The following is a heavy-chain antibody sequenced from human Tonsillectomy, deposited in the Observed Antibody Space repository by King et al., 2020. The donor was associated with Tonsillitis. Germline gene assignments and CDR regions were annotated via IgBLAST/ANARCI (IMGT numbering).Heavy chain of an antibody. CDR2: ITGGGGSK. CDR3: AKDYPLTGAFDF. Sequence: VQLVESGGTLVQPGGSLRLSCAASGFTFNSYAMNWVRQAPGKGLEWVSTITGGGGSKYYADSVKGRFTISRDNSKNTLYLQMDSLRAEDTAVYYCAKDYPLTGAFDFWGQGTMVTVSS. V-gene: IGHV3-23*04. CDR1: GFTFNSYA. J-gene: IGHJ3*01.